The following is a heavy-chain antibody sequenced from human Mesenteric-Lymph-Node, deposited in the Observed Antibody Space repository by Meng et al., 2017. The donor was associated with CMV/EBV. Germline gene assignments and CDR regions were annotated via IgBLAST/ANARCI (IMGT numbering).Heavy chain of an antibody. CDR1: GGSVISNSW. J-gene: IGHJ6*02. Sequence: GSLRLSCTVSGGSVISNSWWTWVRQSPGKGLEWIGEIYENGNTNYNPSLKSRVTFSVDKSKNHFSLDLSSVTAADTAVYYCARGASHKLYYYYPVDVWGQGTTVTVSS. CDR2: IYENGNT. CDR3: ARGASHKLYYYYPVDV. D-gene: IGHD1-7*01. V-gene: IGHV4-4*02.